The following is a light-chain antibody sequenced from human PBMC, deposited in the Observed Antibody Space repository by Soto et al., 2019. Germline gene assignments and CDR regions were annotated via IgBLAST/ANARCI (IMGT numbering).Light chain of an antibody. CDR3: QQRSNWPLVT. Sequence: EIVLTQSPATLSLSPGERATLSCRARQSVSTYLAWYQQRPGQPPRLLIYDASSRATGIPARFSGSGSGTDFTLTISSLETEDFAVYYCQQRSNWPLVTFGPGTRVDV. J-gene: IGKJ3*01. CDR2: DAS. V-gene: IGKV3-11*01. CDR1: QSVSTY.